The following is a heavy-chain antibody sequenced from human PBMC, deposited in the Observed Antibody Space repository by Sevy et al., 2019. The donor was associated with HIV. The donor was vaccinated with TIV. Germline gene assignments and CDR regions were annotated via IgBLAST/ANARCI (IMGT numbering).Heavy chain of an antibody. Sequence: GGSLRLSCAASEFIFISYAMSWVRQAPGKGLEWVSSISGSGGSTYYADSVKGRFTVSRDNSKNMLYLQMNSLRAEDTAVYYCAKEELSGFYWGQGTLVTVSP. CDR3: AKEELSGFY. CDR1: EFIFISYA. J-gene: IGHJ4*02. D-gene: IGHD6-19*01. CDR2: ISGSGGST. V-gene: IGHV3-23*01.